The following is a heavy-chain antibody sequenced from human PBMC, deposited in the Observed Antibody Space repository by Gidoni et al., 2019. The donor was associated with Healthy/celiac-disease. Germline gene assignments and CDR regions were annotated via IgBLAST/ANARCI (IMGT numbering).Heavy chain of an antibody. V-gene: IGHV4-34*01. J-gene: IGHJ3*02. D-gene: IGHD4-17*01. Sequence: LSLKSRVTISVDTSKNQFSLKLSSVTAADTAVYYCARRGGYDYGDNDAFDIWGQGTMVTVSS. CDR3: ARRGGYDYGDNDAFDI.